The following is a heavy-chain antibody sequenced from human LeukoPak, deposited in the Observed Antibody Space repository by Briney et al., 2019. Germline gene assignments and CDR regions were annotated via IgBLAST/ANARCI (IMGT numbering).Heavy chain of an antibody. Sequence: AGSLRLSCAASGFTVSSNYMSWVRQAPGQGLEWVTDIYSGGSTYYADSVKGRFIISRDNSKNTLYLQMNSLRAEDTAVYYCARDPITIFGVVSRSYYYYGMDVWGQGTTVTVSS. J-gene: IGHJ6*02. CDR2: IYSGGST. CDR1: GFTVSSNY. D-gene: IGHD3-3*01. V-gene: IGHV3-66*01. CDR3: ARDPITIFGVVSRSYYYYGMDV.